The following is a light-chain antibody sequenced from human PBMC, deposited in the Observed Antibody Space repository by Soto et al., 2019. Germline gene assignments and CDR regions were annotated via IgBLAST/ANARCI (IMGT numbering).Light chain of an antibody. J-gene: IGKJ1*01. CDR3: QQYNSYSWT. Sequence: DIQMTQSPSTLSASVGARVTITLLASQSISSWLAWYQQKPGKAPKLLIYDASSLESGVPSRFSGSGSGTEFTLTISSLQPDDFATYYCQQYNSYSWTFGQGTKVDI. CDR2: DAS. V-gene: IGKV1-5*01. CDR1: QSISSW.